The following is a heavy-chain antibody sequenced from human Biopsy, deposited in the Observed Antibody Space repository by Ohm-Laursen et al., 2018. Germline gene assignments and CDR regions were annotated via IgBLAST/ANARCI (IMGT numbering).Heavy chain of an antibody. CDR2: ILFSGDT. CDR1: DKSINKYY. J-gene: IGHJ4*02. Sequence: SETLSLTWSVTDKSINKYYWSWLRQPAGKGLEYIGRILFSGDTNPDYNPSLKSRVTMSVDTSKNQFSLRLSSVTAADTAVYYCASLERYCSGENCYGIDYWGQGTLVTVSS. D-gene: IGHD2-15*01. CDR3: ASLERYCSGENCYGIDY. V-gene: IGHV4-4*07.